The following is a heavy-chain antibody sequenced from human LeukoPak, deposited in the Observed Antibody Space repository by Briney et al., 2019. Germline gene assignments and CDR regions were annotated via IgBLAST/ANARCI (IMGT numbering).Heavy chain of an antibody. V-gene: IGHV1-69*01. Sequence: ASVKVSCKASGGTFSSYAISWVRQAPGQGLEWMGGIIPIFGTANYAQKFQGRVTITADESTSTAYMELSSLRSEDTAVYYCATEGQCGFTTCPGLQFWGQGILVSVSS. J-gene: IGHJ4*02. CDR3: ATEGQCGFTTCPGLQF. CDR1: GGTFSSYA. D-gene: IGHD2-2*01. CDR2: IIPIFGTA.